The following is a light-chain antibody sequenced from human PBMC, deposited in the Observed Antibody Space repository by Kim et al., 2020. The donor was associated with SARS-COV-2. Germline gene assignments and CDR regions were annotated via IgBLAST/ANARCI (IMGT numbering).Light chain of an antibody. CDR2: DAS. CDR1: QSVSSY. Sequence: LSPVERAPLSCRASQSVSSYLAWYQQKPGQAPRLLIYDASNRATGIPARFSGSGSGTDFTLTISSLEPEDFAVYYCQQRSNWPITFGQGTRLEIK. J-gene: IGKJ5*01. V-gene: IGKV3-11*01. CDR3: QQRSNWPIT.